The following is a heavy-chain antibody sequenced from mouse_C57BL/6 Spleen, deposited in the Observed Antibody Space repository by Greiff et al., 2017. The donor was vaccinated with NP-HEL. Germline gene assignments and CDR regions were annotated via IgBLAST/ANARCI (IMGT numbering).Heavy chain of an antibody. CDR3: AREGATWDIDY. D-gene: IGHD4-1*01. CDR2: IYPGSGST. J-gene: IGHJ2*01. V-gene: IGHV1-55*01. Sequence: VQLQQSGAELVKPGASVKMSCKASGYTFTSYWITWVKQRPGQGLEWIGDIYPGSGSTNYNEKFKSKATLTVDTSSSTAYMQLSSLTSEDSAVYYCAREGATWDIDYWGQGTTLTVSS. CDR1: GYTFTSYW.